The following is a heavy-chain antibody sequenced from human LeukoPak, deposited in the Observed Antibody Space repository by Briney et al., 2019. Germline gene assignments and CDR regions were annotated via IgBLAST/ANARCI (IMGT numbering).Heavy chain of an antibody. V-gene: IGHV3-21*04. CDR1: GFTFSSYG. D-gene: IGHD4-17*01. CDR3: ARETTVTFPDVFDI. CDR2: SSSSSSYI. J-gene: IGHJ3*02. Sequence: PGGSLRLSCAASGFTFSSYGMNWVRQAPGKGLEWVSSSSSSSSYIYYADSVKGRFTISRDNSKNSMYLQMNILGPEDTAVYYCARETTVTFPDVFDIWGQGTMVTVSS.